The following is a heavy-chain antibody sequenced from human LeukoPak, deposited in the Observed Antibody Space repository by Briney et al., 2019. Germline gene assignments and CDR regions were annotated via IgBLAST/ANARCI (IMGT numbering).Heavy chain of an antibody. J-gene: IGHJ6*03. CDR3: ARDGDTAMVIQYYMDV. CDR2: ISSSSSTI. V-gene: IGHV3-48*01. D-gene: IGHD5-18*01. Sequence: GGSLRLSCAASGFTFSSYSMNWVRQAPGKGLEWVSYISSSSSTIYYADSVKGRFTISRDNAKNSLYLQMNSLRAEDTAVYYCARDGDTAMVIQYYMDVWDKGTTVTVSS. CDR1: GFTFSSYS.